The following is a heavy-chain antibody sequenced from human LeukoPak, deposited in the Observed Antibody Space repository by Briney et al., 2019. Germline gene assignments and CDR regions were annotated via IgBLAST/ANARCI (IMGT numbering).Heavy chain of an antibody. CDR3: ARAGSGWYNSFDY. D-gene: IGHD6-19*01. J-gene: IGHJ4*02. CDR1: GFTFSSYW. CDR2: INSDGYST. Sequence: GGSLRLSCAASGFTFSSYWMHWVRQAPGKGLVWVSRINSDGYSTNYVDSVKGRFTISRDNGKNTLYLQMNSLRVEDTAVYYCARAGSGWYNSFDYWGQGTLVTVSS. V-gene: IGHV3-74*01.